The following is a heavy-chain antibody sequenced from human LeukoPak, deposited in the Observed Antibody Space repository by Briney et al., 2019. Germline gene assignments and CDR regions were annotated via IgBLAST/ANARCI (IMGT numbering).Heavy chain of an antibody. CDR2: IYYSGST. CDR1: GGSISSYY. D-gene: IGHD3-22*01. V-gene: IGHV4-59*01. CDR3: ASSVYYYDSSGYHN. J-gene: IGHJ4*02. Sequence: SETLSLTCTVSGGSISSYYWSWIRQPPGKGLEWIGYIYYSGSTNYNPSLKSRVTISVDTSKNQFSLKLSSVTAADTAVYYCASSVYYYDSSGYHNWGQGTLVTVSS.